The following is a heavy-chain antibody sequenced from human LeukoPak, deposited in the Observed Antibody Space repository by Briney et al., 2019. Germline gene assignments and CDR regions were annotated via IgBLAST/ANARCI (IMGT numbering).Heavy chain of an antibody. Sequence: SQTLSLTCTVSGGSISSGGYYWSWIRQHPGKGLEWIGYIYYSGSTYYNPSLKSRVTISVDTSKNQFSLKLSSVTAADTAVYYCARQGAASSGWYGDFDYWGQGTLVTVSS. D-gene: IGHD6-19*01. V-gene: IGHV4-31*03. CDR1: GGSISSGGYY. J-gene: IGHJ4*02. CDR3: ARQGAASSGWYGDFDY. CDR2: IYYSGST.